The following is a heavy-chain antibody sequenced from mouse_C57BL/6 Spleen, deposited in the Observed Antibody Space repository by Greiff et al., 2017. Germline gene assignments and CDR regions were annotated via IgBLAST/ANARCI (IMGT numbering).Heavy chain of an antibody. V-gene: IGHV5-17*01. CDR2: ISSGSSTI. J-gene: IGHJ3*01. CDR3: ARAYDYDDAGFAY. Sequence: EVMLVESGGGLVKPGGSLKLSCAASGFTFSDYGMHWVRQAPETGLEWVAYISSGSSTIYYADTVKGRFTISRDNAKNTLFLQMTSLRSEDTAMYYCARAYDYDDAGFAYWGQGTLVTVSA. D-gene: IGHD2-4*01. CDR1: GFTFSDYG.